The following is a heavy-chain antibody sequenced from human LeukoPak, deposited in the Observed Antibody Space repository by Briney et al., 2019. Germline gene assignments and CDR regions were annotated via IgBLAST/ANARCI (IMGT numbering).Heavy chain of an antibody. V-gene: IGHV3-49*04. CDR2: IRSMAYGGTA. CDR1: GFTFSSYW. J-gene: IGHJ4*02. CDR3: SRATGPAAAHDY. Sequence: GGSLRLSCSASGFTFSSYWMSWVRQAPGKGLEWVAFIRSMAYGGTAEYAASVKGRFTVSRDDSKSAAFLHMDSLKTDDTAVYYCSRATGPAAAHDYWGRGTLVAVSS. D-gene: IGHD6-25*01.